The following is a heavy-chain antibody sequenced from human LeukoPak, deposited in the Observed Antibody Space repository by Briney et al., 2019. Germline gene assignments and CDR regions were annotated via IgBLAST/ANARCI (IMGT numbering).Heavy chain of an antibody. Sequence: PSETLSLTCTVSGGSISSSGYYWGWIRQPPGKGLEWIASIYYSGSTNYNPSLKSRVTMSVDTSKNQFSLKLSSVTAADTAVYYCARDYSSGYFNWFDPWGQGTLVTVSS. J-gene: IGHJ5*02. CDR3: ARDYSSGYFNWFDP. CDR1: GGSISSSGYY. V-gene: IGHV4-39*07. D-gene: IGHD3-22*01. CDR2: IYYSGST.